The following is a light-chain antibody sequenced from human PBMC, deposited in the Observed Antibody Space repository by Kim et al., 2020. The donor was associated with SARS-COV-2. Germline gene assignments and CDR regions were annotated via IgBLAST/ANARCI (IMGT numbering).Light chain of an antibody. CDR3: QQRSNWPPYT. J-gene: IGKJ2*01. Sequence: EIVLTQSPATLSLSPGERATLSCRASQSVSSYLAWYQHKPGQAPRLLIYDASTRATGIPARFSGSGSGTDFTLTISSLEPEDFAVYYCQQRSNWPPYTFGQGTKLEI. V-gene: IGKV3-11*01. CDR2: DAS. CDR1: QSVSSY.